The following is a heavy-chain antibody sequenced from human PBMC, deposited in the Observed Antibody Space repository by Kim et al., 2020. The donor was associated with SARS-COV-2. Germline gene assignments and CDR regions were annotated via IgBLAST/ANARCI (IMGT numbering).Heavy chain of an antibody. CDR2: ISSSGSTI. CDR3: ASTRTYCSGGSCYSGNWFDP. Sequence: GGSLRLSCAASGFTFSSYEMNWVRQAPGKGLEWVSYISSSGSTIYYADSVKGRFTISRDNAKNSLYLQMNSLRAEDTAVYYCASTRTYCSGGSCYSGNWFDPWGQGTLVTVSS. D-gene: IGHD2-15*01. CDR1: GFTFSSYE. J-gene: IGHJ5*02. V-gene: IGHV3-48*03.